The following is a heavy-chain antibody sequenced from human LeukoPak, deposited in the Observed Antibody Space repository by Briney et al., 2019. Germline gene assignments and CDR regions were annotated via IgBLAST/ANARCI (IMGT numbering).Heavy chain of an antibody. CDR2: IKQDGSET. Sequence: GGSLRHSCAASGFSFSSYWMSWVRQAPGKGLKWMASIKQDGSETYYVDSVRGRFTISRDNAKNSLSLQLNSLGAEDTAVYYCARGNVVVPGAGETNWFDPWGQGTLVTVSS. CDR3: ARGNVVVPGAGETNWFDP. V-gene: IGHV3-7*04. J-gene: IGHJ5*02. D-gene: IGHD2-2*01. CDR1: GFSFSSYW.